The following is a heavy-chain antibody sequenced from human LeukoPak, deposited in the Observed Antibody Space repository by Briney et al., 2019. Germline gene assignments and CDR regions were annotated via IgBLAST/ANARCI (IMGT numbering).Heavy chain of an antibody. V-gene: IGHV1-2*02. Sequence: ASVKVSCKASGYTFTSYYMHWVRQAPGQGLEWMGWINPNSGGTNYAQKFQGRVTMTRDTSISTAYMELSRLRSDNTAVYYCARDLSGGGLDYWGQGTLVTVSS. J-gene: IGHJ4*02. CDR2: INPNSGGT. D-gene: IGHD3-10*02. CDR1: GYTFTSYY. CDR3: ARDLSGGGLDY.